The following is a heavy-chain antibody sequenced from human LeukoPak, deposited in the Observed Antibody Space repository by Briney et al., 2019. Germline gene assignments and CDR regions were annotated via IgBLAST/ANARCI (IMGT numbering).Heavy chain of an antibody. CDR2: ISYDGSNK. D-gene: IGHD5-24*01. J-gene: IGHJ3*02. V-gene: IGHV3-30*18. CDR1: GFTLSSYG. CDR3: AKDFRDGYAFDI. Sequence: GGSLSLSCAASGFTLSSYGMRWVRQAPGKGLGWVAVISYDGSNKYYADSVKGRFTISRDNSKNTLYLQMNSLRAEDTAVYYCAKDFRDGYAFDIWGQGTMVTVSS.